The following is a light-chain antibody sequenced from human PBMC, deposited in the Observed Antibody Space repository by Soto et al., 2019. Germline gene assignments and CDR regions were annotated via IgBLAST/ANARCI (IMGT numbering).Light chain of an antibody. Sequence: EIVMTQSPATVSVSPGERATLSCRASQSVSSTLAWYQQKPGQAPRLLIYGASTRATGIPARFSGSGSGAEFTLTISSLQSEDFAVYYCQQYNNWPLTFGGGTKV. CDR3: QQYNNWPLT. CDR2: GAS. CDR1: QSVSST. V-gene: IGKV3-15*01. J-gene: IGKJ4*01.